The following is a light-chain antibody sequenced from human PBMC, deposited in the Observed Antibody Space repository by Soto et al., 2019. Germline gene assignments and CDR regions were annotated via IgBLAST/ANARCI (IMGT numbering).Light chain of an antibody. J-gene: IGKJ5*01. CDR3: QHYVSPPIT. Sequence: TQSPGTLSLSTGERATLSCRASQSVTSNNLAWYQQKPGQAPRLLIYGASSRATGIPDRFSGSGSGTDFTLTISRLEPEDFAVYYCQHYVSPPITFAQGTRLAIK. V-gene: IGKV3-20*01. CDR2: GAS. CDR1: QSVTSNN.